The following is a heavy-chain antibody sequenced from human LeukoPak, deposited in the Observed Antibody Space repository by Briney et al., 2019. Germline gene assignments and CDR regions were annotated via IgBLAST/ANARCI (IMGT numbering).Heavy chain of an antibody. Sequence: SETLSLTCAVYGGSFSGYYWSWIRQPPGKGLEWIGEINHSGSTNYNPSLKSRVTISVDTSKNQFSLKLSSVTAADTAVYYCARGGENPDYWGQGTLVTVSS. CDR1: GGSFSGYY. V-gene: IGHV4-34*01. CDR3: ARGGENPDY. J-gene: IGHJ4*02. D-gene: IGHD1-14*01. CDR2: INHSGST.